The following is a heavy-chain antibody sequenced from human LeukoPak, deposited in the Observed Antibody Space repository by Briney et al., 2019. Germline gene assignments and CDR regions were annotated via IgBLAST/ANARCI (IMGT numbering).Heavy chain of an antibody. V-gene: IGHV3-23*01. CDR1: GFTFSSYA. CDR2: ISGTGGST. CDR3: TGGGTISSWFDP. J-gene: IGHJ5*02. D-gene: IGHD3-3*01. Sequence: GGSLRLSCAASGFTFSSYAMSWVRQAPGKGLEWVSAISGTGGSTYYADSVKGRLTISRDNSKNTLYLQMNSLRADDTSVYYCTGGGTISSWFDPWGQGTPVTVSA.